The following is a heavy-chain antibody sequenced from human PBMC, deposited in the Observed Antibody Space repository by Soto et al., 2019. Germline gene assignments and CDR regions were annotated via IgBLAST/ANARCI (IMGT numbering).Heavy chain of an antibody. D-gene: IGHD3-22*01. CDR3: ARQLSAPDNSRSGTIDS. Sequence: TGGSLRLSCAASGFTFNKYWMSWVRQAPGKGLEWVANIKQGGSEKYYVDSVKGRFTMSRDNARESLYLQMHSLRAEDTAVSYCARQLSAPDNSRSGTIDSWGQGTLVTVSS. CDR1: GFTFNKYW. CDR2: IKQGGSEK. J-gene: IGHJ4*02. V-gene: IGHV3-7*01.